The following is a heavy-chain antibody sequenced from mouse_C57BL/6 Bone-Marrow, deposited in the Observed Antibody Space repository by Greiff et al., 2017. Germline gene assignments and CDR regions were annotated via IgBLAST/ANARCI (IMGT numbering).Heavy chain of an antibody. CDR2: ISSGGSYT. CDR1: GFTFSSYG. Sequence: EVKLMESGGDLVKPGGSLKLSCAASGFTFSSYGMSWVRQTPDKRLEWVATISSGGSYTYYPDSVKGRFTISRDNAKNTLYLQMSRLKSEDTAMYYCARTPATDWGQGTTLTVAS. CDR3: ARTPATD. D-gene: IGHD1-2*01. V-gene: IGHV5-6*01. J-gene: IGHJ2*01.